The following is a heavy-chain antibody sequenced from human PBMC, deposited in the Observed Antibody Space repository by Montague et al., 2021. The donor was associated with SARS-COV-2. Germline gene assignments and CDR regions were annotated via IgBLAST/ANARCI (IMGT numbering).Heavy chain of an antibody. CDR1: GFSLNTSGMC. D-gene: IGHD5-12*01. Sequence: PALVKPTQTLTLTCTFSGFSLNTSGMCVSWIRQPPGKALEWLALIDWDDDKYYSTSLKTRLTISKDTSKNLVVLTMTNMDPVDTATYYCARVTAGIVAYDYWGQGTLVTVSS. CDR3: ARVTAGIVAYDY. CDR2: IDWDDDK. V-gene: IGHV2-70*01. J-gene: IGHJ4*02.